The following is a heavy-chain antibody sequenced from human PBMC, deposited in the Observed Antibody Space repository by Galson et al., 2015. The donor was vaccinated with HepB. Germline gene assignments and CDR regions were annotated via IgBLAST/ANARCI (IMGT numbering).Heavy chain of an antibody. CDR1: GFTFSSYS. D-gene: IGHD1-26*01. V-gene: IGHV3-21*01. CDR3: AREVTLGPRRLDY. J-gene: IGHJ4*02. CDR2: ISSSSSYI. Sequence: SLRLSCAASGFTFSSYSMNWVRQAPGKGLEWVSSISSSSSYIYYADSVKGRFTIPRDNAKNSLYLQMNSLRAEDTAVYYCAREVTLGPRRLDYWGQGTLVTVSS.